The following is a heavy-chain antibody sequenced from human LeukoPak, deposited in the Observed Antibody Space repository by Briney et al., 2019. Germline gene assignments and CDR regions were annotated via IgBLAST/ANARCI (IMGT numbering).Heavy chain of an antibody. V-gene: IGHV3-33*06. CDR2: IWYGGSNK. D-gene: IGHD3-9*01. CDR1: GFTFSSYG. Sequence: PGGSLRLSCAASGFTFSSYGMHWVRQAPGKGLEWVAVIWYGGSNKYYADSVKGRFTISRDNSKNTLYLQMNSLRAEDTAVYYCAKGYSEDILSYFDYWGQGTLVTVSS. CDR3: AKGYSEDILSYFDY. J-gene: IGHJ4*02.